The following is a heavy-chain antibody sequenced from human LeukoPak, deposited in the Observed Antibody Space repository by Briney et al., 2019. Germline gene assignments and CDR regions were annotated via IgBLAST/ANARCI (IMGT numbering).Heavy chain of an antibody. Sequence: QSGGSLRLSCAASGFTFSSYAMSWVRQAPGKGLEWVSAISNSGGNTYYAESVKGRFTISRDNSKNTLYLQMNSLRAEDTAVYYCAKRYSSSSGAFDIWGQGTMVTVSS. CDR3: AKRYSSSSGAFDI. V-gene: IGHV3-23*01. CDR2: ISNSGGNT. J-gene: IGHJ3*02. D-gene: IGHD6-6*01. CDR1: GFTFSSYA.